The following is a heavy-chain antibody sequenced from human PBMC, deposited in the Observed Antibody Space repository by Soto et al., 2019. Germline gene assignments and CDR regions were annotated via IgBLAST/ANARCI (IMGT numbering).Heavy chain of an antibody. CDR3: ARVPVSMGRGYGMDV. J-gene: IGHJ6*02. CDR1: GFTFNDYY. V-gene: IGHV3-11*06. CDR2: ISSSGPYT. Sequence: QVQLVESGGGLVKPGGSLRLSCAASGFTFNDYYMSWVRQAPGKGLEWVSYISSSGPYTKYGDSVKGRFTISRDNAKNSLYLQMSSRRVEDTAVYYCARVPVSMGRGYGMDVWGQGTTVTVSS. D-gene: IGHD3-10*01.